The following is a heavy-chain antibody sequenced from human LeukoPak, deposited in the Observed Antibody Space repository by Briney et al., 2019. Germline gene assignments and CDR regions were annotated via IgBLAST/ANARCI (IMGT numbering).Heavy chain of an antibody. CDR2: IFGSGGSS. Sequence: GGSLRLSCTASGFTFSSYAMYWVRQAPGKGLEWVSGIFGSGGSSHYADSVKGRFAISRDNSQNTVYLQMNSLRAEDTAVYYCGKTTTGYSSGRNPAWPVDYWGQGTLVTVSS. J-gene: IGHJ4*02. D-gene: IGHD6-19*01. CDR1: GFTFSSYA. V-gene: IGHV3-23*01. CDR3: GKTTTGYSSGRNPAWPVDY.